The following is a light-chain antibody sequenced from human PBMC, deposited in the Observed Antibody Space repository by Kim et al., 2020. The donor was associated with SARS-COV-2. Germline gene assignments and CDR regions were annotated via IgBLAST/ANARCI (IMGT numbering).Light chain of an antibody. V-gene: IGLV1-51*01. CDR3: GTWDSSLSAS. CDR1: SSIIGNNY. Sequence: PGQKVTISCSGSSSIIGNNYVSWYQQLPGTAPKLLIYDNNKRPSGIPDRFSGSKSGTSATLGITGLQTGDEADYYCGTWDSSLSASFGTGTKVTVL. J-gene: IGLJ1*01. CDR2: DNN.